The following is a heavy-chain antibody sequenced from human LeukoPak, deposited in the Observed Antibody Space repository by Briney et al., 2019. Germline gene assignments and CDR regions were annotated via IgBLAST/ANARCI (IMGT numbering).Heavy chain of an antibody. CDR2: IYYSGST. J-gene: IGHJ6*02. CDR1: GGSISSGGYY. CDR3: AREGAAAGTPYYYYYYGMDV. D-gene: IGHD6-13*01. V-gene: IGHV4-31*03. Sequence: SQTLSLTCTVSGGSISSGGYYWSWLRQHPGKGLEWIGYIYYSGSTYYNPSLKSRVTISVDTSKNQFSLKLSSVTAADTAVYYCAREGAAAGTPYYYYYYGMDVWGQGTTVTVSS.